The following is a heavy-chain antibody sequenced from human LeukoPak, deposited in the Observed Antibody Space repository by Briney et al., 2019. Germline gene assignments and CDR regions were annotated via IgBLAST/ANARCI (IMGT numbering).Heavy chain of an antibody. CDR2: IIPILGIA. J-gene: IGHJ4*02. CDR3: ARGSYYDSSGYYPDF. CDR1: GGTFSSYA. D-gene: IGHD3-22*01. Sequence: SVKVSCKASGGTFSSYAISWVRQAPGQGLEWMGRIIPILGIANYAQKFQGRVTITADKSTSTAYMELSSLRSEDTAVYYCARGSYYDSSGYYPDFWGQGTLVTVSS. V-gene: IGHV1-69*04.